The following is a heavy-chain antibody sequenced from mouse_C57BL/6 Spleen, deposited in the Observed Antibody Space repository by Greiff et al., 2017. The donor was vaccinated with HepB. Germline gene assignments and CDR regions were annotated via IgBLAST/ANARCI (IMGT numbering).Heavy chain of an antibody. Sequence: QVQLQQSGAELVRPGTSVKMSCKASGYTFTNYWIGWAKQRPGHGLEWIGDIYPGSGYTNYNEKFKGKATLTADKSSSTAYMQFSSLTSEDSAIYYCARSSFYSNYRYAMDYWGQGTSVTVSS. J-gene: IGHJ4*01. CDR3: ARSSFYSNYRYAMDY. CDR2: IYPGSGYT. CDR1: GYTFTNYW. V-gene: IGHV1-63*01. D-gene: IGHD2-5*01.